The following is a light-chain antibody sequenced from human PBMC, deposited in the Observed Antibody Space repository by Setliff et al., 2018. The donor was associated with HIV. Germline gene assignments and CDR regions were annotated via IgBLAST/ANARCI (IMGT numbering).Light chain of an antibody. J-gene: IGLJ1*01. CDR2: EVR. V-gene: IGLV2-14*01. CDR3: SSYAITNTLP. CDR1: SRDVGGYNY. Sequence: QSALTQPASVSVSPGQSIPISCTGTSRDVGGYNYVSWYQQHPDKAPKLIIYEVRNRPSGVSNRFSGSKSGNTSSLTISGLQTEDEADYSCSSYAITNTLPFGTGTKVTVL.